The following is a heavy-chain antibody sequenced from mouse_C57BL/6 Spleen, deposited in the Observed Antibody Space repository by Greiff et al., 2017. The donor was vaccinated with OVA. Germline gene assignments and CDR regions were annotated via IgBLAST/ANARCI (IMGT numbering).Heavy chain of an antibody. Sequence: EVQLQQSGTELVKPGASVKISCKASGYSFTGYYMNWVKQSPEKSLEWIGEINPSTGGTTYNQKFKAKATLTVDKSSSTAYMQLKSLTSEDSAVYYCASYSNYRAWFAYWGQGTLVTVSA. D-gene: IGHD2-5*01. J-gene: IGHJ3*01. V-gene: IGHV1-42*01. CDR3: ASYSNYRAWFAY. CDR2: INPSTGGT. CDR1: GYSFTGYY.